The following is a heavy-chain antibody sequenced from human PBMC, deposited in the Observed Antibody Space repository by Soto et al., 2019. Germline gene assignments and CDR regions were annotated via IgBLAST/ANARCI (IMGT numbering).Heavy chain of an antibody. D-gene: IGHD2-21*01. Sequence: PSETLSLTCTVSGGSMDHFYWSWIRLTPGKGLEWIGYVYYSGITNYNPSLKSRVSISIDTSKNQFSLKLTSVIAADTAVYYCARSTPALWFILWGQGTMVTVSS. CDR1: GGSMDHFY. CDR2: VYYSGIT. J-gene: IGHJ3*01. V-gene: IGHV4-59*01. CDR3: ARSTPALWFIL.